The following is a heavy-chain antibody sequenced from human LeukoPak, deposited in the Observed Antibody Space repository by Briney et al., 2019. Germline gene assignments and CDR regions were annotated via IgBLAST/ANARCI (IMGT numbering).Heavy chain of an antibody. D-gene: IGHD3-10*01. Sequence: PGGSLRLSCAVSGFAFGSEAMSWVRQSPARGLEWVASISPGGGTTYYADYVKGRFTISRDNSKNTLYLQMNSLRAEDTAVYYCARDGTYGSGSYLDYWGQGTLVTVSS. CDR3: ARDGTYGSGSYLDY. CDR2: ISPGGGTT. V-gene: IGHV3-23*01. J-gene: IGHJ4*02. CDR1: GFAFGSEA.